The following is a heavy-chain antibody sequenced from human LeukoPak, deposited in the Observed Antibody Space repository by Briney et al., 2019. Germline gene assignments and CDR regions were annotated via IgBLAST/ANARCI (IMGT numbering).Heavy chain of an antibody. CDR2: IIPIFGTA. CDR3: ARVYHAYDY. D-gene: IGHD2-2*01. Sequence: ASVKVSCKASGYTFTSYDINWVRQAPGQGLEWMGGIIPIFGTANYAQKFQGRVTITADESTSTAYMELSSLRSEDTAVYYCARVYHAYDYWGQGTLVTVSS. V-gene: IGHV1-69*13. CDR1: GYTFTSYD. J-gene: IGHJ4*02.